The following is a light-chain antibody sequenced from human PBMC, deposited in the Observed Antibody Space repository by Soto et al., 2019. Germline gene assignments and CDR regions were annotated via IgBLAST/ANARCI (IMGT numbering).Light chain of an antibody. CDR1: SRDVGGYNY. CDR3: ASYTSSSTYV. CDR2: DVS. Sequence: SVLNEPGFVSGCTCRSFTISYNGTSRDVGGYNYVSWYQQHPGKAPKLMISDVSNRPSGVSYRFSGSKSGNTASLTISGLQAEDEADYYCASYTSSSTYVFGTGSEATVL. V-gene: IGLV2-14*03. J-gene: IGLJ1*01.